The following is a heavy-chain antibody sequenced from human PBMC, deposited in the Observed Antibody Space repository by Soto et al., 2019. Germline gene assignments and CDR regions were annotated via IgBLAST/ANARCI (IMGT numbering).Heavy chain of an antibody. J-gene: IGHJ4*02. V-gene: IGHV3-23*01. CDR2: ISGSGGST. CDR3: AKTDVLLWFGELSLDY. CDR1: RFSFNSYA. Sequence: GGSLRLSCAASRFSFNSYAMSWVRQAPGKGLEWVSAISGSGGSTYYADSVKGRFTISRGNSKNTLYLQMNSLRAEDTAVYYCAKTDVLLWFGELSLDYWGLGTLVTVSS. D-gene: IGHD3-10*01.